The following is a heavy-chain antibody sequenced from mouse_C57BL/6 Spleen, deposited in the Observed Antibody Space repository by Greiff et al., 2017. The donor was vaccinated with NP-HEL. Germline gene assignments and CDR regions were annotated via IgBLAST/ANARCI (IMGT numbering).Heavy chain of an antibody. Sequence: QVQLQQSGAELVRPGTSVKLSCKASGYTFTSYWMHWVKQRPGQGLEWIGVIDPSDSYTNYNQKFKGKATLTVDTSSSTAYMQLSSLTSEDSAVYYCARVGSQPFITTVVAPYYYAMDYWGQGTSVTVSS. CDR1: GYTFTSYW. J-gene: IGHJ4*01. V-gene: IGHV1-59*01. CDR3: ARVGSQPFITTVVAPYYYAMDY. D-gene: IGHD1-1*01. CDR2: IDPSDSYT.